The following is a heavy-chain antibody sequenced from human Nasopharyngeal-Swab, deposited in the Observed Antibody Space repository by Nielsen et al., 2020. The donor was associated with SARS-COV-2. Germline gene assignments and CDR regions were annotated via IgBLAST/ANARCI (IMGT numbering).Heavy chain of an antibody. CDR1: GFTFSSYE. D-gene: IGHD2-2*01. Sequence: GGSLRLSCAASGFTFSSYEMNWVRQAPGKGLEWVSYISSSGSTIYYVDSVKGRLTISRDNAKNSLYLQMNSLRAEDTAVYYCARLDIVVVPAAIDINYYYYYYMDVWGKGTTVTVSS. CDR3: ARLDIVVVPAAIDINYYYYYYMDV. V-gene: IGHV3-48*03. J-gene: IGHJ6*03. CDR2: ISSSGSTI.